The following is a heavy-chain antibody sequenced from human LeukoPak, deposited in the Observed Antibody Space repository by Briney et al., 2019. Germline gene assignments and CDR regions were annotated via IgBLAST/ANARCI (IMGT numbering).Heavy chain of an antibody. V-gene: IGHV1-24*01. CDR3: ATTAYYYDSSGYFDY. CDR2: FDPEDGET. D-gene: IGHD3-22*01. J-gene: IGHJ4*02. CDR1: GYTLTELS. Sequence: ASVKVSCKVSGYTLTELSMHWVRQAPGKGLEWMGGFDPEDGETIYAQKFQGRVTMTEDASTDTAYMELSSLRSEDTGVYYCATTAYYYDSSGYFDYWGQGTLVTVSS.